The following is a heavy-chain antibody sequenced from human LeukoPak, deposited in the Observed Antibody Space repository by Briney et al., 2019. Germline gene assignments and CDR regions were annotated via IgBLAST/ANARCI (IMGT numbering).Heavy chain of an antibody. Sequence: GGSLRLSCAASGFTFSSYAMSWVRQAPGKGLEWASAISGSGGSTYYADSVKGRFTISRDNSKNTLYLQMNSLRAEDTAVYYCAKWGGGSVRGVIPFDYWGQGTLVTVSS. CDR1: GFTFSSYA. V-gene: IGHV3-23*01. CDR2: ISGSGGST. CDR3: AKWGGGSVRGVIPFDY. D-gene: IGHD3-10*01. J-gene: IGHJ4*02.